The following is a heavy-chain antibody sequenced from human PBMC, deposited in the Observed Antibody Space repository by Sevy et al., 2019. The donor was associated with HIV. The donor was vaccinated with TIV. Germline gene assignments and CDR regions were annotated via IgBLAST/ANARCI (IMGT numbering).Heavy chain of an antibody. Sequence: ASVKVSCKASGYMLTRYYIHWVRQAPGRGLEWMGWIIPSSGDTNYGQRFLGRVTMTRDTSINIAYMELNSLTSDDTAVYYCTRSVYGSGTYLNDYWGQGTLVTVSS. CDR2: IIPSSGDT. D-gene: IGHD3-10*01. CDR1: GYMLTRYY. J-gene: IGHJ4*02. CDR3: TRSVYGSGTYLNDY. V-gene: IGHV1-2*02.